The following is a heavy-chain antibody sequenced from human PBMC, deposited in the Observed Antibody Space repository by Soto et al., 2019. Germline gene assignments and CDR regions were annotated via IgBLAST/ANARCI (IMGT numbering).Heavy chain of an antibody. Sequence: XGSLRLSCATAGFTFNTYAMTWVRQAPGKGLDWVSAISGSGDYTYYADSVKGRFTISRDNSKNTLYLQMNSLRAEDTAVYYCANGYCSGGSCRVHYNWFDHWGQGTLVTVSS. J-gene: IGHJ5*02. CDR1: GFTFNTYA. D-gene: IGHD2-15*01. CDR3: ANGYCSGGSCRVHYNWFDH. V-gene: IGHV3-23*01. CDR2: ISGSGDYT.